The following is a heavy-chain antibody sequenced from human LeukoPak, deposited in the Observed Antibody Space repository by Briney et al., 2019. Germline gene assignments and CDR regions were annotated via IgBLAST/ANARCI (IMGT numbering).Heavy chain of an antibody. J-gene: IGHJ4*02. CDR1: GFTFSSYG. V-gene: IGHV3-74*01. CDR2: INSDGSST. Sequence: GGSLRLSCTASGFTFSSYGMSWVRQAPGKGLEWVSSINSDGSSTSYADSVKGRFTISRDNAKNTLYLQMNSLRAEDTAVYYCARSLDYWGQGTLVTVSS. CDR3: ARSLDY.